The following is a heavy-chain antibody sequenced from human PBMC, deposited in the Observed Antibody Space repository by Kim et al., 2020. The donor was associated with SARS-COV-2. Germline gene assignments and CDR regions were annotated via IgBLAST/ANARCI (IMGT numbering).Heavy chain of an antibody. V-gene: IGHV3-48*03. CDR3: ARAGYYYGGFDY. CDR2: ISSSGSTI. Sequence: GGSLRLSCAASGFTFSSYEMNWVRQAPGKGLEWVSYISSSGSTIYYADSVKGRFTISRDNAKNSLYLQMNSLRAEDTAVYYCARAGYYYGGFDYWGQGTLVTVSS. CDR1: GFTFSSYE. J-gene: IGHJ4*02. D-gene: IGHD3-22*01.